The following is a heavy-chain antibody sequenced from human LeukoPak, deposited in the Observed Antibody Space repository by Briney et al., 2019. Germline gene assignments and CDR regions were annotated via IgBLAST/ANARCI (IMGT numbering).Heavy chain of an antibody. V-gene: IGHV3-7*01. Sequence: GGSLRLSCAASGFTFSSYWMSWVRQAPGKGLEWVANIKQDGSEKYYVDSAKGRFTISRDNAKNSLYLQMNSLRAEDTAVYYCARDKDWICRNGLCFTGYSEYWGRGTPVTVSS. CDR1: GFTFSSYW. D-gene: IGHD2-8*01. J-gene: IGHJ4*02. CDR2: IKQDGSEK. CDR3: ARDKDWICRNGLCFTGYSEY.